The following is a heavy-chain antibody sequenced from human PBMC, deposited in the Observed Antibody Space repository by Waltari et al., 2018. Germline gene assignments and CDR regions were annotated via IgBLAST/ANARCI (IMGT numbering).Heavy chain of an antibody. D-gene: IGHD3-10*01. J-gene: IGHJ6*02. CDR3: ARLSVGGYYGSGSYPHYYYGMDV. Sequence: QVQLQQWGAGLLKPSETLSLTCAVYGWSFSGYYWRWIRQPPGKGLEWIGEINHSGSTNKSPALKSRVTISVDTSKNQFSLKLSSVTAAETAVYYCARLSVGGYYGSGSYPHYYYGMDVWGQGTTVTVSS. CDR2: INHSGST. CDR1: GWSFSGYY. V-gene: IGHV4-34*01.